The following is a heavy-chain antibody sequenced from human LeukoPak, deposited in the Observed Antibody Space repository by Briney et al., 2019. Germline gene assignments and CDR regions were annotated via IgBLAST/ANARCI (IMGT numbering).Heavy chain of an antibody. Sequence: GGSLRLSCAASGFTFSSYSMNWVRQAPGKGLEWVSYISSSGSTIYYADSVKGRFTISRDNAKNSLYLQMNSLRAEDTAVYYCARDPPQGYYDSSGYPDYWGQGTLVTVSS. V-gene: IGHV3-48*04. CDR1: GFTFSSYS. J-gene: IGHJ4*02. D-gene: IGHD3-22*01. CDR2: ISSSGSTI. CDR3: ARDPPQGYYDSSGYPDY.